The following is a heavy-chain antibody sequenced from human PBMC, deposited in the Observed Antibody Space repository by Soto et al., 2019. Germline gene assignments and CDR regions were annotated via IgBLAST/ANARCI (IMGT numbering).Heavy chain of an antibody. CDR2: IYWDDYK. Sequence: HITLKESGPTLVKPTQTLTLTCTFSGFSLSSYGSAVSWVRQPPGKALEWLVLIYWDDYKRYSTSLKSSPTFTHDTPNEPVVLTMTTMEPTASDTYFCAHSDSRLSQSLDYWGHGSLVTVSS. D-gene: IGHD3-22*01. CDR3: AHSDSRLSQSLDY. CDR1: GFSLSSYGSA. J-gene: IGHJ4*01. V-gene: IGHV2-5*02.